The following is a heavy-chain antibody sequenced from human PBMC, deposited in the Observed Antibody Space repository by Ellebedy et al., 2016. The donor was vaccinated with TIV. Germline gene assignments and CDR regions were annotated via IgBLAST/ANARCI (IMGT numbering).Heavy chain of an antibody. D-gene: IGHD6-19*01. CDR1: GFTFSNYW. Sequence: GGSLRLSCAASGFTFSNYWMSWVRQAPGKGLKWVANIKQDASERYYVDSVKGRFSISRDNAKNSIYLQMNSLRDEDTAVYYCARDQWLGRAYYFDYWGQGTLLTVSS. CDR3: ARDQWLGRAYYFDY. J-gene: IGHJ4*02. CDR2: IKQDASER. V-gene: IGHV3-7*01.